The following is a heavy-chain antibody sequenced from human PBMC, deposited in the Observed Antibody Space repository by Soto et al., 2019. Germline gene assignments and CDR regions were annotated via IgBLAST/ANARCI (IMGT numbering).Heavy chain of an antibody. V-gene: IGHV3-23*01. J-gene: IGHJ4*02. Sequence: EVQLLESGGGLVQPGGSLRLSCAASRFTFSSYAMSWVRQAPGKGLEWVSAISGSGGSTYYADSVKGRFTISRDNSKNTLYLQMNSLRAEDTAVYYCAKDSNGYDFAPLFDYWGQGTLVTVSS. D-gene: IGHD5-12*01. CDR1: RFTFSSYA. CDR3: AKDSNGYDFAPLFDY. CDR2: ISGSGGST.